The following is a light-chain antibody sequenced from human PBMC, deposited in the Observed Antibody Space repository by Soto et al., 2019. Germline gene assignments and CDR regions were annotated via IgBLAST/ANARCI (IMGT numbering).Light chain of an antibody. CDR2: GAS. CDR1: PAIASF. V-gene: IGKV1-9*01. Sequence: IQLTQSPSSLSASVGDRVTITCRASPAIASFLAWYQQKPGTAPKLLIYGASTLQSWVPSRFSGSRSGTDYTLTIASLQPEDFATYYCQQLNGSPWTFGQGTKVDIK. CDR3: QQLNGSPWT. J-gene: IGKJ1*01.